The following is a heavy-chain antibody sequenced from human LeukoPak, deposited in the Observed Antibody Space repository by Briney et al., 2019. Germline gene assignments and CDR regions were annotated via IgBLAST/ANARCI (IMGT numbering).Heavy chain of an antibody. CDR1: GFTFSSYS. CDR2: ISSSSSYI. D-gene: IGHD3-22*01. J-gene: IGHJ4*02. CDR3: ARDGPSYYYDSSGYNN. V-gene: IGHV3-21*01. Sequence: GGSLRLSCAASGFTFSSYSMNWVRQAPGKGLEWVSSISSSSSYIYYADSVKGRFTISRDNAKNSLYLQMNGLRAEDTAVYYCARDGPSYYYDSSGYNNWGQGTLVTVSS.